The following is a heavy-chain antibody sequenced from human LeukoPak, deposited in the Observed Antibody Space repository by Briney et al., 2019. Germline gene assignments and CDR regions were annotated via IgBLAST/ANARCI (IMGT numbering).Heavy chain of an antibody. Sequence: GGSLRLSCTASGFTFGDYAMSWVRQAPGKGLEWVGFIRSKAYGGTTEYAASVKGRFTISRDDSKSIAYLQMNSLKTEDTAVYYCTRDKASYCSSTSCYTDYYYYMDVWGKGTTVTVSS. J-gene: IGHJ6*03. CDR1: GFTFGDYA. CDR2: IRSKAYGGTT. V-gene: IGHV3-49*04. CDR3: TRDKASYCSSTSCYTDYYYYMDV. D-gene: IGHD2-2*02.